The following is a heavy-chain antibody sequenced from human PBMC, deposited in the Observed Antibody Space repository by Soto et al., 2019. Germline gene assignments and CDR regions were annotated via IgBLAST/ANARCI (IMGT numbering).Heavy chain of an antibody. J-gene: IGHJ5*02. CDR3: ARDISGWFEFDP. D-gene: IGHD6-19*01. V-gene: IGHV1-69*12. CDR1: GGTFSSYA. CDR2: IIPIFGTA. Sequence: QVQLVQSGAEVKKPASSVKVSCKASGGTFSSYAISWVRQAPGQGLEWMGGIIPIFGTANYAQKFQGRVTITGDESKSTAYMELSSLRSKDTAVYYCARDISGWFEFDPWRQGTLVTVSS.